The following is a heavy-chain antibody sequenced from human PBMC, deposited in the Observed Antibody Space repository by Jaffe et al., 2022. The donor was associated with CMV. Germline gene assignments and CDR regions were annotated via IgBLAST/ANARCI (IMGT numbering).Heavy chain of an antibody. CDR1: GFTFSSYT. D-gene: IGHD3-9*01. CDR2: ISGSSDDI. Sequence: EVQLVESGGGLVKPGGSLRLSCEASGFTFSSYTINWVRQAPGKGLEWVSSISGSSDDIYYADSVKGRFTISRDNAKNSLFLRMNSLRVEDTAVYYCARDLAADDLVTGSHLFYYYGMDVWGQGTTVTVSS. V-gene: IGHV3-21*01. J-gene: IGHJ6*02. CDR3: ARDLAADDLVTGSHLFYYYGMDV.